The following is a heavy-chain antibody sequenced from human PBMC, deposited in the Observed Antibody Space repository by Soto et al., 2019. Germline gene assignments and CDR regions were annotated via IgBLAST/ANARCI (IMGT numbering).Heavy chain of an antibody. CDR2: INHSGST. D-gene: IGHD7-27*01. CDR3: ARARTTNWDFDY. J-gene: IGHJ4*02. V-gene: IGHV4-34*01. Sequence: SETLSLTCAVYGGSFSGYYWSWIRQPPGKGLEWIGEINHSGSTNYNPSLKGRVTISVDTSKNQISLKLSSVTAADTAVYYCARARTTNWDFDYWGQGTLVTVSS. CDR1: GGSFSGYY.